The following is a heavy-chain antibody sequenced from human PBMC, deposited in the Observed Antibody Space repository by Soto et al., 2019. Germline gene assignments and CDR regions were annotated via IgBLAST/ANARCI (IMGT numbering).Heavy chain of an antibody. V-gene: IGHV2-5*02. J-gene: IGHJ4*02. CDR1: GFSLSPRGVA. CDR2: IYWEEDK. CDR3: AHRPRGYAYYFDY. Sequence: QITLKESGPTLVKPTQTLTLTCTFSGFSLSPRGVAVGWFRQPPGKALEGLQLIYWEEDKWYSPSLKRRPSITDDTSNNQVVLTMTNMDPVDTATYYCAHRPRGYAYYFDYWGQGTLVTVSS. D-gene: IGHD5-12*01.